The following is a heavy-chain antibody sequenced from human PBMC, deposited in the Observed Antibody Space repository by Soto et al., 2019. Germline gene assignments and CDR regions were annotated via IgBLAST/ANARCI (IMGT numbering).Heavy chain of an antibody. D-gene: IGHD5-18*01. CDR2: ISSSSSTI. V-gene: IGHV3-48*02. CDR1: GFTFSSYS. J-gene: IGHJ4*02. Sequence: GGSLRLSCAASGFTFSSYSMNWVRQAPGKGLEWVSYISSSSSTIYYADSVKGRFTISRDNAKNSLYLQMNSLRDEDTAVYYCARVRPGDTAMGFDYWGQGTLVTVSS. CDR3: ARVRPGDTAMGFDY.